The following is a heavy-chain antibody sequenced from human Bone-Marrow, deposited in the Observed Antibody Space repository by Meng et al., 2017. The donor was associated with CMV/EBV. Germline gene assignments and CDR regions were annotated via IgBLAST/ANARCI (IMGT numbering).Heavy chain of an antibody. V-gene: IGHV4-59*01. CDR2: IYYSGST. J-gene: IGHJ5*02. CDR1: GGSISSYY. Sequence: SETLSLTCTVSGGSISSYYWSWIRQPPGKGLEWIGYIYYSGSTNYNPSLKSRVTISVDTSKNQFSLKLSSVTAADTDVYYCARWLIAAAGTGWFDPWGQGTLVTVSS. CDR3: ARWLIAAAGTGWFDP. D-gene: IGHD6-13*01.